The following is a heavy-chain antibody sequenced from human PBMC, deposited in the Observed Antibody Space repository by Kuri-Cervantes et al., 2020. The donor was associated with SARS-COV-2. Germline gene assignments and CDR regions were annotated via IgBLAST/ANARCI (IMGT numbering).Heavy chain of an antibody. J-gene: IGHJ4*02. D-gene: IGHD6-13*01. CDR1: GGSISSSSYY. CDR2: IYYSGST. Sequence: GSLRLSCTVSGGSISSSSYYWGWIRQPPGKGLEWIGSIYYSGSTYYNPSLKSRVTISVDTSKNQFSLKLSSVTAADTAVYYCAREDRAAAATFDYWGQGTLVTVSS. V-gene: IGHV4-39*07. CDR3: AREDRAAAATFDY.